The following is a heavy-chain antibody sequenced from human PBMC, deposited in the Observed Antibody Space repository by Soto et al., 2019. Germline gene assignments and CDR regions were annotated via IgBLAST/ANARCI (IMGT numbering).Heavy chain of an antibody. CDR2: IYPGDSDT. CDR3: ARAYYGSGSYYYYYYGMDV. Sequence: GESLKISCKGSGYSFTSYWIGWVRQMPGKGLEWMGIIYPGDSDTRYSPSFQGQVTISADKSISTAYLQWSSLKASDTAMYYCARAYYGSGSYYYYYYGMDVWGQGTTVTVS. J-gene: IGHJ6*02. D-gene: IGHD3-10*01. V-gene: IGHV5-51*01. CDR1: GYSFTSYW.